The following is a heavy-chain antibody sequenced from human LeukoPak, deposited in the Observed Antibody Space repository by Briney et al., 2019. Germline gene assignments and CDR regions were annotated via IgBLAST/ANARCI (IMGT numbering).Heavy chain of an antibody. CDR2: IISGSSYI. CDR1: GFTFSSYS. J-gene: IGHJ6*03. CDR3: ARGRVYDFWSGSAYYYMDV. Sequence: KAGGSLRLSCAASGFTFSSYSMNWVRQAPGKGLEWVSSIISGSSYIYYADSVKGRFTISRDNAKNSLYLQMNSLRAEDTAVYYCARGRVYDFWSGSAYYYMDVWGKGTTVTVSS. V-gene: IGHV3-21*01. D-gene: IGHD3-3*01.